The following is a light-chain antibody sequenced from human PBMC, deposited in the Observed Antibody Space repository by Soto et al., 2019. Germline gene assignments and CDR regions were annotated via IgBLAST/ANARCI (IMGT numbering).Light chain of an antibody. CDR2: AAS. CDR1: QDIGTF. J-gene: IGKJ3*01. V-gene: IGKV1-39*01. CDR3: QQSYSTPQIT. Sequence: DFQMTQSPSSLSASVGDTVTITCRASQDIGTFLNWYQQKPGKAPKLLIYAASDLLSGVSSRFNGSGSGTDFTLTISSLQPEDFATYYCQQSYSTPQITFGPGTKVDMK.